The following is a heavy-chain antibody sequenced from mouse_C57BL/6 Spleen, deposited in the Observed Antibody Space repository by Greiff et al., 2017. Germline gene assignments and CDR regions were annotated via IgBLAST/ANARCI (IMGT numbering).Heavy chain of an antibody. CDR1: GFTFSSYG. V-gene: IGHV5-6*01. J-gene: IGHJ2*01. D-gene: IGHD4-1*01. Sequence: EVQRVESGGDLVKPGGSLKLSCAASGFTFSSYGMSWVRQTPDKRLEWVATISSGGSYTYSPDSVKGRFTISRDNAKNTLYLQMSSLKSEDTSMYYGATGTSEYYFDYWGQGTTLTVSA. CDR2: ISSGGSYT. CDR3: ATGTSEYYFDY.